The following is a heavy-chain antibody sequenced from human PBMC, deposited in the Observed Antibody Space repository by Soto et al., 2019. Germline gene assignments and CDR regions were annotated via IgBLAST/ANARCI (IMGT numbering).Heavy chain of an antibody. Sequence: SEPQSLTCTVSGGTISGYYWSWIRQPPGKGLEWIGYISYSGSTNYNPSLKSRVTISVDTSKNQFSLKLSSVTAADTAVYYCARHLLLYYYDSSGYYLRDAFDIWGQGTMVTVSS. J-gene: IGHJ3*02. V-gene: IGHV4-59*08. CDR2: ISYSGST. CDR3: ARHLLLYYYDSSGYYLRDAFDI. D-gene: IGHD3-22*01. CDR1: GGTISGYY.